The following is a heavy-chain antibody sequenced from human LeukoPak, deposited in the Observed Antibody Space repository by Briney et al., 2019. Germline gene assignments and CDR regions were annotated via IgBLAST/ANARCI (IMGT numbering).Heavy chain of an antibody. J-gene: IGHJ4*02. Sequence: PGGSLRLSCAASGFTFSSYSMNWVRQAPGKGLEWVAVISYDGSNKYYADSVKGRFTISRDNAKNSLYLQMNSLRAEDTAVYYCARDRRGYFDYWGQGTLVTVSS. CDR2: ISYDGSNK. D-gene: IGHD2-15*01. V-gene: IGHV3-30*03. CDR1: GFTFSSYS. CDR3: ARDRRGYFDY.